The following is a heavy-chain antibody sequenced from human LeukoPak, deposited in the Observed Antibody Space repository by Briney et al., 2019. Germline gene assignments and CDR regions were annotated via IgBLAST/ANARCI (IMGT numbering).Heavy chain of an antibody. CDR2: ISGSGGST. Sequence: PGGSLRLSCAASGFTFSSYAMSWVRQAPGKGLEWVSAISGSGGSTYYADSVKGRFTISRDNSKNTLYLQMNSLRAEDTAVYYCAKFGAEWLAPNDAFDIWGQGTMVTVSS. CDR1: GFTFSSYA. V-gene: IGHV3-23*01. CDR3: AKFGAEWLAPNDAFDI. J-gene: IGHJ3*02. D-gene: IGHD6-19*01.